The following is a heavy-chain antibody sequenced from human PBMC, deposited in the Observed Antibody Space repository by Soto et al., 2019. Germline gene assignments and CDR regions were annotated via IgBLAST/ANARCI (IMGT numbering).Heavy chain of an antibody. V-gene: IGHV3-23*01. CDR2: ISGSGGST. Sequence: GGSLRLSCAASGFTFSSYAMSWVRQAPGKGLEWVSAISGSGGSTYYADSVKGRFTISRDNSKNTLYLQMNSLRAEDXXXXXXXXDQTLXXXFWSGYYRGLGGNAFDIWGQGTMVTVSS. J-gene: IGHJ3*02. CDR1: GFTFSSYA. D-gene: IGHD3-3*01. CDR3: XXDQTLXXXFWSGYYRGLGGNAFDI.